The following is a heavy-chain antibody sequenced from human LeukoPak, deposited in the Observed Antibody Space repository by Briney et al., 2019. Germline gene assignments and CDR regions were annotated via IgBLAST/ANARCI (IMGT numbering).Heavy chain of an antibody. Sequence: ASVKVSCKASGGTFSSYAISWVRQAPGQGLEWMGGIIPIFGTANHAQKFQGRVTITADESTSTAYMELSSLRSEDTAVYYCARVGDNYFDYWGQGTLVTVSS. CDR3: ARVGDNYFDY. CDR2: IIPIFGTA. V-gene: IGHV1-69*13. D-gene: IGHD1-26*01. J-gene: IGHJ4*02. CDR1: GGTFSSYA.